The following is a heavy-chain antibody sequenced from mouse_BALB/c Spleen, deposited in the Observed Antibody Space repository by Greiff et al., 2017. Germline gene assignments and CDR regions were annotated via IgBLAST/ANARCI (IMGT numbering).Heavy chain of an antibody. CDR2: IRSKSNNYAT. D-gene: IGHD1-1*01. CDR1: GFTFNTYA. J-gene: IGHJ4*01. CDR3: VRQDSYGSSYGNAMDY. V-gene: IGHV10-1*02. Sequence: EVKLVESGGGLVQPKGSLKLSCAASGFTFNTYAMNWVRQAPGKGLEWVARIRSKSNNYATYYADSVKDRFTISRDDSQSMLYLQMNNLKTEDTAMYYCVRQDSYGSSYGNAMDYWGQGTSVTVSS.